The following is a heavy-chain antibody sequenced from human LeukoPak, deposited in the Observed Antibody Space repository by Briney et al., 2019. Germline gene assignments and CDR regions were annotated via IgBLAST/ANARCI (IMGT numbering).Heavy chain of an antibody. V-gene: IGHV4-59*01. CDR2: IYYSGST. D-gene: IGHD1-14*01. J-gene: IGHJ6*03. CDR3: ARGRKYNYMDV. Sequence: SETLSLTCTVSGGSISSYYWSWIRQPPGKGLEWIGYIYYSGSTNYNPSLKSRVTISVDTSKNQFSLKLSSVTAEDTAVYYCARGRKYNYMDVWGKGTTVTVSS. CDR1: GGSISSYY.